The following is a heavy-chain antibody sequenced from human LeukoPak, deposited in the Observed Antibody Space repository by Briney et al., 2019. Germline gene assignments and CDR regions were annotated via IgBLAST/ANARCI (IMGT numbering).Heavy chain of an antibody. CDR3: ARPEVGRYYFDY. CDR2: IWXDGSNX. Sequence: AXIWXDGSNXXYADXVKGRXTISRXNSKNTLYLQMNSLRGEXTSVYFXARPEVGRYYFDYWGQGTLVTVPS. J-gene: IGHJ4*02. V-gene: IGHV3-33*01.